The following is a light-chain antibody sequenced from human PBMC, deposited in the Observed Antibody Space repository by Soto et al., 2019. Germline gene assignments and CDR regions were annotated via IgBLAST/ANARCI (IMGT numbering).Light chain of an antibody. V-gene: IGKV3D-15*01. CDR1: QSVSSN. J-gene: IGKJ4*01. CDR3: QQSNNWPHT. Sequence: EIVMTQPPATLSVSPGERATLSCRASQSVSSNLAWYQQKPGQAPRLLIYGTSTRVTGIPARFSGSGSGTEFTLTISSLQSEDFAVYYCQQSNNWPHTFGGGTKVDI. CDR2: GTS.